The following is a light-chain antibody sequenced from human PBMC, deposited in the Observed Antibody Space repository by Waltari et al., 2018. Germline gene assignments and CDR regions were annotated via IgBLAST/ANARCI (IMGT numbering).Light chain of an antibody. Sequence: SVVHTDGNTYVHGFQQRPGQSPRRLIYMVSQRDSGVPDRFSGSGSGTDFTLKISRVEAEDVGVYYCMQSTHWPPWTFGQGTKVEIK. CDR3: MQSTHWPPWT. CDR2: MVS. CDR1: SVVHTDGNTY. V-gene: IGKV2-30*02. J-gene: IGKJ1*01.